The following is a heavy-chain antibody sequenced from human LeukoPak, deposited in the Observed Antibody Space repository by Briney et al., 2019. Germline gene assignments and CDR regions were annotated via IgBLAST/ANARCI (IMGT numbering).Heavy chain of an antibody. J-gene: IGHJ6*03. V-gene: IGHV3-30*04. CDR1: GSTFSNYG. Sequence: PGGSLRLSCEASGSTFSNYGIHWVRQTPGKGPEWVAAISSDGVEKHYADSVKGRFTISRDNSKSTLYLQMNSLRAEDTALYYCAREGHYDILTGYSPLEYYFYYMDVWGKGTTVTVSS. D-gene: IGHD3-9*01. CDR2: ISSDGVEK. CDR3: AREGHYDILTGYSPLEYYFYYMDV.